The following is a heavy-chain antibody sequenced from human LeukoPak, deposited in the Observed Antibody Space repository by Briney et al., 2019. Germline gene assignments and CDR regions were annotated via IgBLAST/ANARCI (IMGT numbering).Heavy chain of an antibody. CDR1: GYSISSGYY. V-gene: IGHV4-38-2*02. D-gene: IGHD5-24*01. CDR3: ARVLRDGYNSWYFDY. Sequence: PSETLSLTCTVSGYSISSGYYWGWIRPPPGKGLEWIGSIYHSGSTYYNPSLKSRVTISVDTSKNQFSLKLSSVTAADTAVYYCARVLRDGYNSWYFDYWGQGTLVTVSS. CDR2: IYHSGST. J-gene: IGHJ4*02.